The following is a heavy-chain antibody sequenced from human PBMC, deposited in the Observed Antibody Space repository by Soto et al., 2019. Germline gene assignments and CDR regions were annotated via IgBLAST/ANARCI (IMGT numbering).Heavy chain of an antibody. D-gene: IGHD3-22*01. CDR2: IIPIFGTA. CDR1: GGTFSSYA. J-gene: IGHJ4*02. Sequence: QVQLVQSGAEVKKPGSSVKVSCKASGGTFSSYAISWVRQAPGQGLEWMGGIIPIFGTANYAQKFQGRVTITAAEATRTASMELSSLRSEDTAVYYCASSIGAYYYDSSGYYFDYWGQGTLVTVSS. V-gene: IGHV1-69*01. CDR3: ASSIGAYYYDSSGYYFDY.